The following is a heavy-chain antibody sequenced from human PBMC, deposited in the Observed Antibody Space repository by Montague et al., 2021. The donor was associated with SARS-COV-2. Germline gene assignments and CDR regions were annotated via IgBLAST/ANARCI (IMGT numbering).Heavy chain of an antibody. CDR2: TYYRYKWYS. D-gene: IGHD6-19*01. CDR1: GDSVCSNSVA. V-gene: IGHV6-1*01. J-gene: IGHJ4*02. CDR3: VRYSGWFYFDF. Sequence: CAISGDSVCSNSVAWSWLRQSPSRGLEWLGRTYYRYKWYSDYAPSVRGRLTVNPDASKNEFSLELNYVTPEDTAVYYCVRYSGWFYFDFWGQGTLVTVSS.